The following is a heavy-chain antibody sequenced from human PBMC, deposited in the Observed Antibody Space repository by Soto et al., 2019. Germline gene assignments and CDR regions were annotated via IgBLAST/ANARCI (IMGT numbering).Heavy chain of an antibody. CDR2: ISGSGGST. Sequence: GGSLRLSCAASGFTFSSYAMSWVRQAPGKGLEWVSAISGSGGSTYYADSVKGRFTISRDNSKNTLYLQMNSLRAEDTAVYYCAKHMTRSYSSSKKYGMDVWGQGTTVTVSS. CDR3: AKHMTRSYSSSKKYGMDV. D-gene: IGHD6-13*01. J-gene: IGHJ6*02. V-gene: IGHV3-23*01. CDR1: GFTFSSYA.